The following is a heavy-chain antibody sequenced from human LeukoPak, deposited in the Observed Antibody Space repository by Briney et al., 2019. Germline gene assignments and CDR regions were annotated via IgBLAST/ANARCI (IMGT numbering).Heavy chain of an antibody. CDR3: ARVPVWYSSSWYGDY. CDR2: ISYDGSNK. V-gene: IGHV3-30*09. CDR1: GFSFSSYA. D-gene: IGHD6-13*01. J-gene: IGHJ4*02. Sequence: GGSLRLSCAASGFSFSSYAMHWVRQAPGKGLEWVAIISYDGSNKYYEESVKGRFAVSRDNSKNTLYLQMNSPRAEDTAVYYCARVPVWYSSSWYGDYWGQGTLVTVSS.